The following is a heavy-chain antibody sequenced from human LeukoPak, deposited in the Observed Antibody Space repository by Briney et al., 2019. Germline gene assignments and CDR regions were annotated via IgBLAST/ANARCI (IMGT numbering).Heavy chain of an antibody. Sequence: PGGSLRLSCAASGFTVSYTYMNWFRQAPGKGLEWVSVLYSDTEKHYADPVKGRFTISRGSSKSTLFLQMNSLRGEDTAVYYCARNPSFTGVWGQGTLVTVSA. D-gene: IGHD2-8*02. CDR2: LYSDTEK. CDR3: ARNPSFTGV. V-gene: IGHV3-53*01. J-gene: IGHJ4*02. CDR1: GFTVSYTY.